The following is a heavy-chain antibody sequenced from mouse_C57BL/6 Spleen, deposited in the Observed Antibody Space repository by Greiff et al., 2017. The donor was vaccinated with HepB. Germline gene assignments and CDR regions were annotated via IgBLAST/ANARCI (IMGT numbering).Heavy chain of an antibody. Sequence: VHLVESGAELMKPGASVKLSCKATGYTFTGYWIEWVKQRPGHGLEWIGEILPGSGSTNYNEKFKGKATFTADTSSNTAYMQLSSLTTEDSAIYYCARKGPLYYGSSSFAYWGQGTLVTVSA. CDR1: GYTFTGYW. CDR3: ARKGPLYYGSSSFAY. V-gene: IGHV1-9*01. D-gene: IGHD1-1*01. J-gene: IGHJ3*01. CDR2: ILPGSGST.